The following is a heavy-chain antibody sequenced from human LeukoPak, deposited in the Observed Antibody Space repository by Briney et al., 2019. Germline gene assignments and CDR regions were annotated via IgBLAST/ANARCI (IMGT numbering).Heavy chain of an antibody. CDR3: ARGPYDSSGYYYIGDYYFDY. V-gene: IGHV4-31*03. Sequence: SETLSLTCTVSGGSISSGGYYWSWIRQHPGKGLEWIGYIYYSGSTYYNPSLKSRDTISVDTSKNQFSLKLSSVTAADTAVYYCARGPYDSSGYYYIGDYYFDYWGQGTLVTVSS. D-gene: IGHD3-22*01. CDR1: GGSISSGGYY. CDR2: IYYSGST. J-gene: IGHJ4*02.